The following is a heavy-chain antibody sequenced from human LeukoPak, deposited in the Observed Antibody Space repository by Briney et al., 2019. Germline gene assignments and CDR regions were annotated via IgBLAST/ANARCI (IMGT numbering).Heavy chain of an antibody. J-gene: IGHJ4*02. D-gene: IGHD6-19*01. CDR2: INPNSGGT. CDR3: ARVVEKYSSGWYVDY. Sequence: ASVKVSCKASGYTFTGYYMHWVRQAPGQGLEWMGWINPNSGGTNYAQKFQGRVTMTRDTSISTAYMELSRLRSDDTAVYYCARVVEKYSSGWYVDYWGQGTLVTVSS. CDR1: GYTFTGYY. V-gene: IGHV1-2*02.